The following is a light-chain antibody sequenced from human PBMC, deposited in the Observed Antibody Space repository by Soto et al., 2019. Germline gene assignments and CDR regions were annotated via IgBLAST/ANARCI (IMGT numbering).Light chain of an antibody. CDR1: QSLLHSNGYNY. Sequence: DIVMTQSPLSLPVTPGEPASISCRSSQSLLHSNGYNYLDWYLQKPGQSPQLLIYLGSNRGSGVPARFSGSGSGADFTLKISRVEAEDVGVYYCMQALQTPRTFGQGTKVEIK. CDR3: MQALQTPRT. J-gene: IGKJ1*01. V-gene: IGKV2-28*01. CDR2: LGS.